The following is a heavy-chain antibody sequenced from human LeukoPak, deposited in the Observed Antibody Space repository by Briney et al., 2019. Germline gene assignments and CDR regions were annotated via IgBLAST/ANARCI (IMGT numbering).Heavy chain of an antibody. CDR3: ARDGYYDSSGYYYPLFDY. Sequence: WASVRVSCTASGYTFTGYYMHWVRQAPGQGLEWMGWINPNSGGTNYAQKFQGRVTMTRDTSISTAYMELSRLRSDDTAVYYCARDGYYDSSGYYYPLFDYWGQGTLVTVSS. D-gene: IGHD3-22*01. CDR2: INPNSGGT. V-gene: IGHV1-2*02. CDR1: GYTFTGYY. J-gene: IGHJ4*02.